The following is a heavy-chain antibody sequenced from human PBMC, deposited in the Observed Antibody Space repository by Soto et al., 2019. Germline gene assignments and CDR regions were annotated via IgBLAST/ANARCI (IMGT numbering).Heavy chain of an antibody. CDR2: IYYSGST. V-gene: IGHV4-39*01. J-gene: IGHJ4*02. D-gene: IGHD5-18*01. Sequence: QLQLQESGPGLVKPSETLSLTCTVSGGSISSSSYYWGWIRQPPGKGLEWIGSIYYSGSTYYNPSLKSRVTISVDTSKHQFSLKLSSVTAADTAVYYCASSARGYSYGYSPYYFDYWGQGTRVTVSS. CDR1: GGSISSSSYY. CDR3: ASSARGYSYGYSPYYFDY.